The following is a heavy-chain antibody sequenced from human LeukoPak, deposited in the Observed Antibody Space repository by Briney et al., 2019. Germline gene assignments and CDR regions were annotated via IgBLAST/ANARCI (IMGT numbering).Heavy chain of an antibody. CDR1: GFTFSHHA. D-gene: IGHD3-16*01. CDR2: ISGGGGST. J-gene: IGHJ3*02. CDR3: ASDVDIGGAFDI. Sequence: PGESLRLTCAASGFTFSHHAMNWVRHAPGKGLEWGSPISGGGGSTYYADSVKSRFTISRDNSKNTLYLQMNTLRAADTAIYYCASDVDIGGAFDIWGQGTMVTVSS. V-gene: IGHV3-23*01.